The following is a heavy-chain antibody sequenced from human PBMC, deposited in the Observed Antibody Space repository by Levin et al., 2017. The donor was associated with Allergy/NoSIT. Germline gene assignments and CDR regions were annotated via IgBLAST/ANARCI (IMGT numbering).Heavy chain of an antibody. V-gene: IGHV4-59*01. J-gene: IGHJ4*02. CDR3: ARFVWGSYRGFDY. CDR1: GGSISSDN. CDR2: IYDTGNT. Sequence: GSLRLSCTVSGGSISSDNWSWIRQPPGKGLEWIGYIYDTGNTNYNPSPKSRVTLSVDTSKNQFSLKLCSVTPAGTAVYYCARFVWGSYRGFDYWGQGTLVTVSS. D-gene: IGHD3-16*02.